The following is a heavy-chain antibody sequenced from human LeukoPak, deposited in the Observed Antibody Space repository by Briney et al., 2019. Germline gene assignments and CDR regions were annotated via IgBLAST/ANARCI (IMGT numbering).Heavy chain of an antibody. Sequence: GGSLRLSCAASGFTFSSYAMSWVRQAPGKGPEWVSAISGSGGSTYYADSVKGRFTISRDNSKNTLYLQMNSLRAEDTAVYYCAKVTGIRNGADYWGQGTLVTVSS. CDR1: GFTFSSYA. D-gene: IGHD3-3*02. CDR2: ISGSGGST. J-gene: IGHJ4*02. CDR3: AKVTGIRNGADY. V-gene: IGHV3-23*01.